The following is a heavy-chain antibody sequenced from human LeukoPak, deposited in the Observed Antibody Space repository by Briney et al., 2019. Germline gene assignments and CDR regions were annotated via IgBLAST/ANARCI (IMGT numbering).Heavy chain of an antibody. J-gene: IGHJ3*01. D-gene: IGHD3-10*01. Sequence: GGSLRLSCSASGFTFSDFYMSWIRQAPGRGLEWVSYIRNSGSYTNYADSVRGRFTISRDNAKKSLYLEMNSLRAEDTAVYYCARVYGSGRGSLDFWGQGTMITVSS. CDR1: GFTFSDFY. CDR3: ARVYGSGRGSLDF. V-gene: IGHV3-11*05. CDR2: IRNSGSYT.